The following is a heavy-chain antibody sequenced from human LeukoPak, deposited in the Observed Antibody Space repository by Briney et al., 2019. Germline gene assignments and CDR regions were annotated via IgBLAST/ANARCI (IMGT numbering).Heavy chain of an antibody. CDR2: ISSSGSTI. J-gene: IGHJ3*02. Sequence: GGSLRLSCAASGFTFSSYEMNWVRQAPGKGLEWVSYISSSGSTIYYADSVKGRFTISRDNAKNSLYLQMNSLRAEDTAVYYCARGDSAYYYDSRRAFDIWGQGTMVAVSS. CDR3: ARGDSAYYYDSRRAFDI. V-gene: IGHV3-48*03. CDR1: GFTFSSYE. D-gene: IGHD3-22*01.